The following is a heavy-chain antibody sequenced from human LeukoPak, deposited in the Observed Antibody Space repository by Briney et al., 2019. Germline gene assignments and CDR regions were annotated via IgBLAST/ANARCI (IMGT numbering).Heavy chain of an antibody. V-gene: IGHV4-39*01. CDR2: IYYSGST. CDR1: GGSISSSSYY. CDR3: ARTVLLWFGFSP. J-gene: IGHJ5*02. Sequence: PSETLSLTCTVSGGSISSSSYYWGWIRQPPGKGLEWIESIYYSGSTYYNPSLKSRVTISVDTSKNQFSLKLSSVTAADTAVYYCARTVLLWFGFSPWGQGTLVTVSS. D-gene: IGHD3-10*01.